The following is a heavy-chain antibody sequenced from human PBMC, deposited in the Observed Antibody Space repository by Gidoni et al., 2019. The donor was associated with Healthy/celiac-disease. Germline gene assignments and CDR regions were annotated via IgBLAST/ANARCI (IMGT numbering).Heavy chain of an antibody. Sequence: QVQLQESGPGLVKPSQTLSLTCAVSGGSISSGGYSWSWIRQPPGKGLEWIGYIYYSGSTYYNPSLKSRVTISVDTSKNQFSLKLSSVTAADTAVYYRARAYGSGRGWFDPWGQGTLVTVSS. J-gene: IGHJ5*02. CDR2: IYYSGST. CDR1: GGSISSGGYS. CDR3: ARAYGSGRGWFDP. V-gene: IGHV4-30-4*07. D-gene: IGHD3-10*01.